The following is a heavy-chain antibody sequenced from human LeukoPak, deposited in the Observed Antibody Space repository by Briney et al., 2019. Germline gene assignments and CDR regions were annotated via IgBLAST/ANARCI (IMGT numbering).Heavy chain of an antibody. CDR3: SKDPNGDYVGAIDM. CDR1: GLTFSNYA. Sequence: GGSLTLSCTASGLTFSNYATTWVRQAPGKGLEWVSSITGSGRGTYYADSVKGRFSVSRDNSQNTVFLHMNSLRADDTALYYCSKDPNGDYVGAIDMWGPETMVTVSS. V-gene: IGHV3-23*01. D-gene: IGHD4-17*01. J-gene: IGHJ3*02. CDR2: ITGSGRGT.